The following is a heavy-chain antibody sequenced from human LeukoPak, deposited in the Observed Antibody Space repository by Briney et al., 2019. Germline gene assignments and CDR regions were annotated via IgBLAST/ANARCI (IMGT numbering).Heavy chain of an antibody. CDR1: GGSINSRNNY. Sequence: SETLSLTCTVPGGSINSRNNYWGWIRQPPGKGLEWIAIISDTGTTYYSPSLKSRLTISVDTSKNQFSLTLSSVTAADTAVYYCARRNYPYYFDYWGQGTLVTVSS. CDR2: ISDTGTT. V-gene: IGHV4-39*01. CDR3: ARRNYPYYFDY. D-gene: IGHD1-7*01. J-gene: IGHJ4*02.